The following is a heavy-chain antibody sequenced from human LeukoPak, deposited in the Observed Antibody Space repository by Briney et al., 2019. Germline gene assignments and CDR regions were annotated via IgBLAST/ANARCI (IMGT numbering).Heavy chain of an antibody. J-gene: IGHJ4*02. D-gene: IGHD6-13*01. CDR1: GYTFTSYY. V-gene: IGHV1-46*01. CDR2: INSSGSST. CDR3: VRESIAAAGPGFEY. Sequence: ASVKVSCTASGYTFTSYYMHWVRQAPGQGLEWMGIINSSGSSTSYAQKFQGRVTMTRDMSTSTVYMELSSLRSEDTAVYYCVRESIAAAGPGFEYWGQGTLVTVSS.